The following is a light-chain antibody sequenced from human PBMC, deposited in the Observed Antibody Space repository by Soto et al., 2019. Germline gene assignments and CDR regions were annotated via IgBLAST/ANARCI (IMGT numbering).Light chain of an antibody. CDR2: AAS. V-gene: IGKV3-15*01. J-gene: IGKJ4*01. CDR1: RSVSSD. CDR3: QQYEDWPLT. Sequence: EIAMTQSPVTVSVSPGGRATLSCRASRSVSSDLAWYHHRPGQGPRLLIYAASTRPTGIPARFSGSGSGRDFTLTITSLQSADSGIYYCQQYEDWPLTFGGGTKLEIK.